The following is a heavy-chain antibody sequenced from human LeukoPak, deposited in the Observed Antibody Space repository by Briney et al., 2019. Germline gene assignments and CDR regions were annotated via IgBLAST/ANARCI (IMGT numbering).Heavy chain of an antibody. J-gene: IGHJ6*02. CDR3: ARGGGLDV. V-gene: IGHV3-7*03. CDR1: GFTFSSYW. CDR2: INHNGNVN. Sequence: QAGGSLRLSCAASGFTFSSYWMNWARQAPGKRLEWVASINHNGNVNYYVDSVKGRFTISRDNAKNPLYLQMSNLRAEDTAVYFCARGGGLDVWGQGATVTVSS. D-gene: IGHD3-16*01.